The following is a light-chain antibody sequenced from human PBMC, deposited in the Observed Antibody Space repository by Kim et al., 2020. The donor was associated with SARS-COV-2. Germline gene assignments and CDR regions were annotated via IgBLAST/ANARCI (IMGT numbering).Light chain of an antibody. CDR3: QKYNSAPWT. CDR2: AAS. CDR1: QGITNS. V-gene: IGKV1-27*01. J-gene: IGKJ1*01. Sequence: GDRVTITCRASQGITNSLGWYQQKPGKVPQLLFCAASALQSGVPSRFSGSGSGTDFTLTISSLQPEDVATYYCQKYNSAPWTFGQGTKVDIK.